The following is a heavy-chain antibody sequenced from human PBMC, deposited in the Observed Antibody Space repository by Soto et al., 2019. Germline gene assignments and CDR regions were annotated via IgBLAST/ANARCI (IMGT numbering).Heavy chain of an antibody. CDR3: ATSGVVVVPALRHRVAGALGY. J-gene: IGHJ4*02. V-gene: IGHV6-1*01. D-gene: IGHD2-15*01. CDR2: TYYRSKWYY. CDR1: GDSVSSNHAT. Sequence: SQTLSLTCAISGDSVSSNHATWDWIRQSPSRGLEWLGRTYYRSKWYYDYALSVKSRITINPDTSNNQLSLQLNSVTPDDTAVYYCATSGVVVVPALRHRVAGALGYWGQGTLVTVSS.